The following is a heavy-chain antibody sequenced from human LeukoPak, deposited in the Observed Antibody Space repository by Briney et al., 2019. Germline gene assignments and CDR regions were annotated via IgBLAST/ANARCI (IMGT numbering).Heavy chain of an antibody. CDR1: GFTFSSYW. CDR2: INHNGNVN. V-gene: IGHV3-7*03. J-gene: IGHJ6*02. Sequence: HTGGSLRLSCAASGFTFSSYWMNWARQAPGKGLEWVASINHNGNVNYYVDSVKGRFTISRDNAKNSLYPQMSSLRAEDTAVYFCARGGGLDVWGQGATVTVSS. D-gene: IGHD3-16*01. CDR3: ARGGGLDV.